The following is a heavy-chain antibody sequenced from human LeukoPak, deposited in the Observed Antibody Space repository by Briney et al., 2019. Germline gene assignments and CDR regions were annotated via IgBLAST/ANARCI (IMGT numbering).Heavy chain of an antibody. V-gene: IGHV4-59*01. CDR2: IYYSGST. J-gene: IGHJ4*02. D-gene: IGHD6-19*01. CDR3: ARDQWLGQFDY. Sequence: RASETLSLTCTVSGGSISSYYWSWIRQPPGKGLEWIGYIYYSGSTNYNPSLKSRVTISVDTSKNQFSLKLSSVTAADTAVYYCARDQWLGQFDYWGQGTLVTVSS. CDR1: GGSISSYY.